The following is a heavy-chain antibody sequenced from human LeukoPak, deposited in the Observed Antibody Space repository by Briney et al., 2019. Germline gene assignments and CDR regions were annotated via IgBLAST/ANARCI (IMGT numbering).Heavy chain of an antibody. CDR3: ARVLHFDYESSHAFDI. Sequence: PGGSLRLSCAAFGFTFRSYSMSWVRQAPGKGLEWVSYISSGSNTMFYADSMKGRFTISRDNAKNSLFLQMNILRAEDTAVYYCARVLHFDYESSHAFDIWGQGTMVTVSS. V-gene: IGHV3-48*01. CDR2: ISSGSNTM. CDR1: GFTFRSYS. D-gene: IGHD3-22*01. J-gene: IGHJ3*02.